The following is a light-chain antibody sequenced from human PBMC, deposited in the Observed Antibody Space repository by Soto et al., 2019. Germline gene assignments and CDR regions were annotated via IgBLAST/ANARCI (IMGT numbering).Light chain of an antibody. CDR1: QSVSNNY. J-gene: IGKJ1*01. CDR3: QQYDSSGT. V-gene: IGKV3-20*01. Sequence: EIVLTQSPGTRSLSPGERATLSCRASQSVSNNYLAWYQQKPGQAPRLLIYGASNRATGIPDRFSGSGSGTDFTLTISRLEPEDFAVYYCQQYDSSGTFGQGTKVDIK. CDR2: GAS.